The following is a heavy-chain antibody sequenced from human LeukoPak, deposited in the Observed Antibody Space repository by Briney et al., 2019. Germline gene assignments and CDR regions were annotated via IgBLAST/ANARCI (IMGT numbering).Heavy chain of an antibody. V-gene: IGHV4-4*02. CDR2: IHHSGST. CDR1: GGSTIRNNW. Sequence: PSETLSLTCAVSGGSTIRNNWWSWVRQPPGKGLEWIGEIHHSGSTNYNTSLKSRVTISLDKSKNQFSLKLTSVTAADTAMYYCARGDESVSSTSCSVWGQGTRVTVSS. CDR3: ARGDESVSSTSCSV. J-gene: IGHJ4*02. D-gene: IGHD2-2*01.